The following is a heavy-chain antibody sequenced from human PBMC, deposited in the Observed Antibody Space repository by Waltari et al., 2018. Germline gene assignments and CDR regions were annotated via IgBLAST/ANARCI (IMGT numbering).Heavy chain of an antibody. J-gene: IGHJ4*02. CDR3: ARHQVYCGDDRCYPPFDH. Sequence: QLQLQELGPGLVNPSETLLLTCTVSGGSLSTKTYYCGRIRQPPGKGLEWIGSFYYSGSTYYNPSLKSRVHISVDSSKNQFSLKLNSVTAADTALYYCARHQVYCGDDRCYPPFDHWGQGTLVNVSS. CDR1: GGSLSTKTYY. V-gene: IGHV4-39*01. CDR2: FYYSGST. D-gene: IGHD2-21*01.